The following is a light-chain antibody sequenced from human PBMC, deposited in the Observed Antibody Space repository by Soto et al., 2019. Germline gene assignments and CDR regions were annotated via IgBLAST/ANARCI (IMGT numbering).Light chain of an antibody. CDR3: QKYNSYSRK. CDR2: TAS. CDR1: QSISNW. V-gene: IGKV1-5*01. Sequence: DIQMSQSPSTLSASVGDIVTITCRASQSISNWLAWYQQKPGKAPKLLIYTASRLQSGVPSRFSGSGSGTEFTLTISSLQPDDFATYYCQKYNSYSRKFGQGTKVDIK. J-gene: IGKJ1*01.